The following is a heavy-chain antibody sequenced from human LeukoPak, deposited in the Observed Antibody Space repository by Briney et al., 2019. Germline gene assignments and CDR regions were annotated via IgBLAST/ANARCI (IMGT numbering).Heavy chain of an antibody. CDR1: GYSFTSYW. V-gene: IGHV5-51*01. D-gene: IGHD5-24*01. J-gene: IGHJ4*02. Sequence: GESLKISCKGSGYSFTSYWIGWVRQMPGKGLEWMGIIYPGDSDTRYSPSFQGQVTISADKSISTAYLQWSSLKASDTAMYYCAGRRDGYNSAYYFDYWGQGTLVTVSS. CDR3: AGRRDGYNSAYYFDY. CDR2: IYPGDSDT.